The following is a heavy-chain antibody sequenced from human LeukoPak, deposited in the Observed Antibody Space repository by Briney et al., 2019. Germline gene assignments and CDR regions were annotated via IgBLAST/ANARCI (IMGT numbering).Heavy chain of an antibody. CDR1: GYTFTGYY. J-gene: IGHJ6*03. CDR2: IDPNSGGT. V-gene: IGHV1-2*02. Sequence: GASVKVSCKASGYTFTGYYMHWVRQAPGQGLEWMGWIDPNSGGTNYAQKFQGRVTMTRDTSISTAYKELSRLRSDDTAVYYCARAACSSTSCYRDYYYYYMDVWGKGTTVTVSS. D-gene: IGHD2-2*01. CDR3: ARAACSSTSCYRDYYYYYMDV.